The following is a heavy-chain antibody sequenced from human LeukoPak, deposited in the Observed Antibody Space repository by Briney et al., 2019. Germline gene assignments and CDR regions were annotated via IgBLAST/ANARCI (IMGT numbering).Heavy chain of an antibody. D-gene: IGHD1-1*01. CDR3: AREAWNDIDY. V-gene: IGHV1-46*01. CDR1: GYTFTSYH. J-gene: IGHJ4*02. CDR2: INPSGGST. Sequence: ASVKVSCKASGYTFTSYHILWVRQAPGQGLEWMGIINPSGGSTNYAQKFQGRVTMTRDTFTSTVYMELSSLRSEETAVYYCAREAWNDIDYWGQGTLVTVSS.